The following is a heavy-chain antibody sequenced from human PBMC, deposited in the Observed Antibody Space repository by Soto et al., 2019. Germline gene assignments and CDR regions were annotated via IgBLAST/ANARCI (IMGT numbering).Heavy chain of an antibody. CDR1: GYTFTSYY. V-gene: IGHV1-46*03. J-gene: IGHJ3*02. Sequence: GASVKVSCKASGYTFTSYYMHWVRQAPGQGLEWMGIINPSGGSTSYAQKFQGRVTMTRDTSTSTVYMELSSLRSEDTAVYYCARDIQKRWLRFFFGAFDIWGQATMVSVSS. D-gene: IGHD5-12*01. CDR2: INPSGGST. CDR3: ARDIQKRWLRFFFGAFDI.